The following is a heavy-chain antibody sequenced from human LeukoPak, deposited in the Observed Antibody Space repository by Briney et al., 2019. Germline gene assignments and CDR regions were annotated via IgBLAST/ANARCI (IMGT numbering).Heavy chain of an antibody. J-gene: IGHJ5*02. D-gene: IGHD5-24*01. Sequence: SETLSLTCTVSGYSISTGYYWGWIRQPPGEGLEWIASIYHSGNSYYNPSLKSRVTISIDTSRNHFSLKLSSVTAADTAVYYCARHGFRGDGYNWAANWFDPWGQGTLVTVSS. CDR3: ARHGFRGDGYNWAANWFDP. CDR2: IYHSGNS. V-gene: IGHV4-38-2*02. CDR1: GYSISTGYY.